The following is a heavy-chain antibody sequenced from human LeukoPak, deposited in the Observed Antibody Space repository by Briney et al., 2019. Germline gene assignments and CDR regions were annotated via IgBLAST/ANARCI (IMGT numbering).Heavy chain of an antibody. D-gene: IGHD3-22*01. V-gene: IGHV3-74*01. Sequence: GGSPRLSCAASGFTFSSYAMTWVRQAPGKGLVWVARINSDGRSTSYADSVKGRFTISRDNAKNTLYLQMNSLRAEDTAVYYCARGYYDSSGYYLIDYWGQGTLVTVSS. J-gene: IGHJ4*02. CDR1: GFTFSSYA. CDR2: INSDGRST. CDR3: ARGYYDSSGYYLIDY.